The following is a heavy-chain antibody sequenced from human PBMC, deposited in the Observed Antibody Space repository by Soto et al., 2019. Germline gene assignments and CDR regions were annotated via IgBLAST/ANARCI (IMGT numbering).Heavy chain of an antibody. J-gene: IGHJ5*02. D-gene: IGHD3-10*01. Sequence: SETLSLTCTVSAGSISSYYWSWIRQPAGKGLEWIGLIYSTGSTNYNPSLKSRVTMSVDASKNQFSLKLNSVTAADTAVYYCARDRTGRGDWFDPWGQGTLVTVSS. CDR2: IYSTGST. CDR1: AGSISSYY. CDR3: ARDRTGRGDWFDP. V-gene: IGHV4-4*07.